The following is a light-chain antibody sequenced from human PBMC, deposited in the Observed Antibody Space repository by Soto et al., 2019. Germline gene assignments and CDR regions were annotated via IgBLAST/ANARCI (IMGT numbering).Light chain of an antibody. CDR2: NVY. J-gene: IGLJ1*01. CDR3: SAYTVSRTYV. V-gene: IGLV2-14*03. CDR1: IRDVGAYNF. Sequence: QSALTQPASVSGSPGQSITISCTGTIRDVGAYNFVSWHQQHPGKAPKLMIYNVYDRPSGISYRFSGSKSGNTASLTISGLQCEDEADYYCSAYTVSRTYVFGTGTKLTVL.